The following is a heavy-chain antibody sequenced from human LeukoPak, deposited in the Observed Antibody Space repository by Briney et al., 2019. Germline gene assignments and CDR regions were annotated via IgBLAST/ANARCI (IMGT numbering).Heavy chain of an antibody. J-gene: IGHJ3*02. CDR1: GGTVSSYA. CDR3: ARGGTAMVTEYDAFDI. CDR2: IIPIFGTA. Sequence: SVKVSCKASGGTVSSYAISWVRQAPGQGLEWMGGIIPIFGTANYAQKFQGRVTITADKSTSTAYMELSSLRSEDTAVYYCARGGTAMVTEYDAFDIWGQGTMVTVSS. D-gene: IGHD5-18*01. V-gene: IGHV1-69*06.